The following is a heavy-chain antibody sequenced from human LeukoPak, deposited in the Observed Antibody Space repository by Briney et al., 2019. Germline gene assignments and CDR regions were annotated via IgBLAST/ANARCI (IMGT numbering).Heavy chain of an antibody. D-gene: IGHD2-15*01. Sequence: GSPRLSCAASGFTFSSYAMSWVPPAPGKGLEWVSTVSGSGSSTYYADSVKGMFAISRDNSKNTLHLQMNSLRAEDTAVYYCAKGAYCSGGSCVLIGWGQGSLVTVSS. CDR3: AKGAYCSGGSCVLIG. CDR2: VSGSGSST. CDR1: GFTFSSYA. J-gene: IGHJ4*02. V-gene: IGHV3-23*01.